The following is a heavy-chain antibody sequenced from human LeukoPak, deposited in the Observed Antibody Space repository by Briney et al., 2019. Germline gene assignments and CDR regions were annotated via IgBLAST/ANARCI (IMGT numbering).Heavy chain of an antibody. V-gene: IGHV3-30-3*01. Sequence: GGSLRLSCAASGFTFSSYAMPWVRQAPGKGLEWVAVISYDGSNKYYADSVKGRFTISRDNSKNTLYLQMNSLRAEDTAVYYCARDRIRYCSSTSCWFDYWGQGTLVTVSS. J-gene: IGHJ4*02. CDR2: ISYDGSNK. CDR3: ARDRIRYCSSTSCWFDY. CDR1: GFTFSSYA. D-gene: IGHD2-2*01.